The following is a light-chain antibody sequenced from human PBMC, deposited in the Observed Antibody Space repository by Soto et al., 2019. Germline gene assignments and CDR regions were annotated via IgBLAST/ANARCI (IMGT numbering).Light chain of an antibody. J-gene: IGLJ2*01. CDR1: SSDVGGYNY. CDR3: SSYTSSSIVV. V-gene: IGLV2-14*01. Sequence: QSALTQPASVSGSPGQSITISCTGTSSDVGGYNYVSWYQQHPGKAPKLMIYDVSNRPSGVSNRFSGFKSDNTASLTISGLQAEDEADYYCSSYTSSSIVVFGGGTKLTVL. CDR2: DVS.